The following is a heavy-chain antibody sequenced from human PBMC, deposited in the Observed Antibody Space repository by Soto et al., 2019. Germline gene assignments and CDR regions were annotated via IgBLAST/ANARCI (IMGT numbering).Heavy chain of an antibody. D-gene: IGHD5-12*01. CDR1: GASISGYH. CDR2: ISYSGGT. CDR3: AGASTWHPGAFDT. J-gene: IGHJ3*02. V-gene: IGHV4-59*06. Sequence: PSETLSLTCTVSGASISGYHWSWIRQLPGKGLECLGYISYSGGTNYNPSLKSRVTMSVDTSKNQLSLKLSSVTAADTAVYYCAGASTWHPGAFDTWGQGTTVTVS.